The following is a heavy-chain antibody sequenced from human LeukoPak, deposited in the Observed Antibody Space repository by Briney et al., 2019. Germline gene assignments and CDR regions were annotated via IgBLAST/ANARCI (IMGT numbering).Heavy chain of an antibody. CDR3: ARDLIDSGWFDP. CDR2: ISSSSAYI. V-gene: IGHV3-21*01. CDR1: GFTFSSYG. J-gene: IGHJ5*02. Sequence: GGSLRLSCAASGFTFSSYGITWVRQAPGKGPEWVSSISSSSAYIYYADSVTGRFTISRDNAKNSLYLQMNSLRAEDTAVYYCARDLIDSGWFDPWGRGTLVTVSS. D-gene: IGHD3-22*01.